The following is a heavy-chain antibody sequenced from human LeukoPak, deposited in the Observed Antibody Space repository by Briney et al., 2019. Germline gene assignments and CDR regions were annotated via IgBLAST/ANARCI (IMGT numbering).Heavy chain of an antibody. CDR2: INPSGGST. CDR1: GYTFTSYY. J-gene: IGHJ5*02. CDR3: ASGQYKANNWFDP. Sequence: ASVKVSCKASGYTFTSYYMHWVRQAPGQGLEWMGIINPSGGSTSYAQKFQGRVTITADESTSTAYMELSSLRSEDTAVYYCASGQYKANNWFDPWGQGTLVTVSS. V-gene: IGHV1-46*01. D-gene: IGHD3-9*01.